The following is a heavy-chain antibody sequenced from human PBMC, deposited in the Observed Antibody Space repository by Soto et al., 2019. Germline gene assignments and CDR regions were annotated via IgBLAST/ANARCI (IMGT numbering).Heavy chain of an antibody. CDR1: GYTLTELS. D-gene: IGHD2-2*01. J-gene: IGHJ6*02. Sequence: ASVKVSCKVSGYTLTELSMHWVRQAPGKGLEWMGGFDPEDGETIYAQKFQGRVTMTGDTSTDTAYMELSRLRSEDTAVYYCARELLVPAASGTEYYYYGMDVWGQGTTVTVSS. CDR3: ARELLVPAASGTEYYYYGMDV. V-gene: IGHV1-24*01. CDR2: FDPEDGET.